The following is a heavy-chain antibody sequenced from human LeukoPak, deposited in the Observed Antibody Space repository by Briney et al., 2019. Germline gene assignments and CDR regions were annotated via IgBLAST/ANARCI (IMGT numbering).Heavy chain of an antibody. CDR3: FRDFSCSGCSCPLFYS. CDR2: LNEDGGYT. J-gene: IGHJ4*02. CDR1: GFMFSIYA. V-gene: IGHV3-23*01. D-gene: IGHD2-15*01. Sequence: GGSLRLSCAASGFMFSIYAMSWVRQAPGKGLAWVSGLNEDGGYTYYADSVKGRFTISRDNSENTLYLQMSSLRAEDTAIYYCFRDFSCSGCSCPLFYSLGQGTLVSVSS.